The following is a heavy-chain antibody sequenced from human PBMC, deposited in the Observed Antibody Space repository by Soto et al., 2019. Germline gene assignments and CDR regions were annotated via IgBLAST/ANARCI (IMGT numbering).Heavy chain of an antibody. CDR2: INHSGST. CDR3: ARYTPRPSLAFDT. CDR1: GGSFSGYY. J-gene: IGHJ3*02. Sequence: PSETLSLTCAVYGGSFSGYYWTWIRQPPGTGLEWIGEINHSGSTNYNPSLKSRVTISVDTSKNQFSLKLTSVTAADTAVYYFARYTPRPSLAFDTSRYRPMVTVS. D-gene: IGHD2-2*02. V-gene: IGHV4-34*01.